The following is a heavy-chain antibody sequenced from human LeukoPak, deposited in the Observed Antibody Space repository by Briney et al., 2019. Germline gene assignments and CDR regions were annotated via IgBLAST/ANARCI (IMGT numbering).Heavy chain of an antibody. CDR3: AREPQVGATRFDY. Sequence: GRSLRLSCAASGFTFSSYAMHWVRQAPGKGLEWVAVISYDGSNKYYADSVKGRFTISRDNSKNTLYLQMNSLRAEDTAVCYCAREPQVGATRFDYWGQGTLVTVSS. CDR1: GFTFSSYA. J-gene: IGHJ4*02. D-gene: IGHD1-26*01. CDR2: ISYDGSNK. V-gene: IGHV3-30*04.